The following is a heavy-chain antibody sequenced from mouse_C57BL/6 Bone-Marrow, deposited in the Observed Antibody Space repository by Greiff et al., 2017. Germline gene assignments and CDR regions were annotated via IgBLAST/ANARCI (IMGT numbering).Heavy chain of an antibody. CDR2: IDPETGGT. J-gene: IGHJ3*01. D-gene: IGHD2-4*01. V-gene: IGHV1-15*01. Sequence: VQLQQSGAELVRPGASVTLSCKASGYTFTDYEMHWVKQTPVHGLEWIGAIDPETGGTAYNQKFKGKAILTADKSSSTAYMELRSLTSEASAVYYCTRAYDYDVGFAFWGQGTLVTVSA. CDR3: TRAYDYDVGFAF. CDR1: GYTFTDYE.